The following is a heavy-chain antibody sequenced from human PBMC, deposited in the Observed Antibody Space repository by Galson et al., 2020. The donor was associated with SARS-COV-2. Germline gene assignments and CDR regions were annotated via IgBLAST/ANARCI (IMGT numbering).Heavy chain of an antibody. CDR2: ISAYNGNT. J-gene: IGHJ4*02. CDR1: GYTFNTYG. V-gene: IGHV1-18*01. CDR3: ARWDRSVAAFFDY. Sequence: ASVKVSCKASGYTFNTYGFTWVRQAPGQGLECMGWISAYNGNTKYAQKFQGRVTMTTDTSTNTAYMELRNLRSDDTAVYYCARWDRSVAAFFDYWGQGTLVTVSS. D-gene: IGHD1-26*01.